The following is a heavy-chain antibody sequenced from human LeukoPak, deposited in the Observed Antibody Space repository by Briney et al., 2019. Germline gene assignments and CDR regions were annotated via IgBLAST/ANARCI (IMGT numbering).Heavy chain of an antibody. V-gene: IGHV4-4*02. D-gene: IGHD3-9*01. CDR3: ASVVKDILTGSTPGLPDS. Sequence: SETLSLTCAVSGGSISSSNWWSWVRQPPGKWLEWIGEIYHSGSTNYNPSLKSRVTISVDKSKNQFSLKLSSVTAADTAIYYCASVVKDILTGSTPGLPDSWGRGTLVTVSS. CDR1: GGSISSSNW. CDR2: IYHSGST. J-gene: IGHJ4*02.